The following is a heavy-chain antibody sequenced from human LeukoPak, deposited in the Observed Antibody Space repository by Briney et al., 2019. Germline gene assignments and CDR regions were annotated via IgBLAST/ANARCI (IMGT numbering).Heavy chain of an antibody. V-gene: IGHV3-30*01. D-gene: IGHD2-21*02. CDR2: VSRDGNTK. J-gene: IGHJ4*02. CDR3: ARDSGDLDF. Sequence: GESLRLSCAASGFTFSRYAMHWVRQAPGKGLEWVAVVSRDGNTKYYGDFVKGRFTISRDNSKSMLYVQMNNLRAEDTALYYCARDSGDLDFWGQGTLVSVSS. CDR1: GFTFSRYA.